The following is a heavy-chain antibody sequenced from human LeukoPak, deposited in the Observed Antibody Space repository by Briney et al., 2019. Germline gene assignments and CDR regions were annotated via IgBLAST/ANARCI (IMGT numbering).Heavy chain of an antibody. V-gene: IGHV4-59*01. CDR3: ARGITMVRGVTNWFDP. D-gene: IGHD3-10*01. CDR1: GGSISSYY. CDR2: IYYSGST. Sequence: SETLSLTCTVSGGSISSYYRSWIRQPPGKGLEWIGYIYYSGSTNYNPSLKSRVTISVDTSKNQFSLKLSSVTAADTAVYYCARGITMVRGVTNWFDPWGQGTLVTVSS. J-gene: IGHJ5*02.